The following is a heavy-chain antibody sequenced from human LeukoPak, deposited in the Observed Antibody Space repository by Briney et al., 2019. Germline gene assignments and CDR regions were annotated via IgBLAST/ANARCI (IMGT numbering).Heavy chain of an antibody. Sequence: SETLSLTCAVSGRSFSGYYWSWMRQPPGKGLEWIGESNHSGSTNYNPSLKSRVTISVDTSKNQFSLKLSSVTAADTAAYYCARTNYYDSSGYYPPQGYFDYWGQGTLVTVSS. CDR2: SNHSGST. J-gene: IGHJ4*02. CDR1: GRSFSGYY. CDR3: ARTNYYDSSGYYPPQGYFDY. V-gene: IGHV4-34*01. D-gene: IGHD3-22*01.